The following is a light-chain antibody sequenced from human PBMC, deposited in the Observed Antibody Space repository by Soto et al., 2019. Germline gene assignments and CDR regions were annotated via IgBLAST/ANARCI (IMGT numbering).Light chain of an antibody. J-gene: IGKJ2*01. CDR3: QQGHNWPLT. V-gene: IGKV3-15*01. Sequence: EIVMTQSPATLSVSPGEAATLPSRASQRLVSELAWYQQKPGQPPRLLIYGASTRATGVPARFTGSGSGSDFTLTISGLQSEDFAVYYCQQGHNWPLTFGQGTRLEI. CDR1: QRLVSE. CDR2: GAS.